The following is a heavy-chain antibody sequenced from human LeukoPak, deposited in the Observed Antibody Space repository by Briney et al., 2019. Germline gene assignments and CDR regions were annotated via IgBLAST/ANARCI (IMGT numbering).Heavy chain of an antibody. D-gene: IGHD3-9*01. CDR3: AKATGYYSGLDY. Sequence: GGSLRLSCGASGFSFRSYRMSWVRQAPGKGLKWVSSISSSGGSTYYANSVKGRFTLSRDNSKDTLYLQMNSLRAEDTALYYCAKATGYYSGLDYWGQGTLVTVSS. CDR1: GFSFRSYR. CDR2: ISSSGGST. V-gene: IGHV3-23*01. J-gene: IGHJ4*02.